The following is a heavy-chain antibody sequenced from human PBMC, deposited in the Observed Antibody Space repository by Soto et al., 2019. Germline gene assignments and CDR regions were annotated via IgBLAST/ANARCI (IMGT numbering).Heavy chain of an antibody. CDR2: IIPIFGTA. CDR3: ASLNHGYYDFWSGSWFDP. CDR1: GGTFSSYA. V-gene: IGHV1-69*12. Sequence: QVQLVQSGAEVKKPGSSVKVSCKASGGTFSSYAISWVRQAPGQGLEWMGGIIPIFGTANYAQKFQGRVTITADESTSTAYMELSSLRSEDTAVYYCASLNHGYYDFWSGSWFDPWGQGTLVTVSS. J-gene: IGHJ5*02. D-gene: IGHD3-3*01.